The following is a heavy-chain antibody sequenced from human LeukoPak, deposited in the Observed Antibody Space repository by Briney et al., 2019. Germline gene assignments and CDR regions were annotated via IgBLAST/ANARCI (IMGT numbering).Heavy chain of an antibody. CDR3: AGGTDYDSSGYYYLE. D-gene: IGHD3-22*01. CDR1: GYTFTGYY. J-gene: IGHJ4*02. V-gene: IGHV1-2*02. CDR2: INPNSGGT. Sequence: ASVKVSCKASGYTFTGYYMHWVRQAPGQGLEWMGWINPNSGGTNYAQKFQGRVTMTRDTSISTAYMELSRLRSDDTAVYYCAGGTDYDSSGYYYLEWGQGTLVTVSS.